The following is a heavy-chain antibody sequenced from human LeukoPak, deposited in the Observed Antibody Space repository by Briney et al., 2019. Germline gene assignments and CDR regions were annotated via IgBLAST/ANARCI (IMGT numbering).Heavy chain of an antibody. V-gene: IGHV3-23*01. D-gene: IGHD3-10*01. Sequence: PGGSLRLSCAASGFTFSSYWMHWVRQAPGKGLVWVSTIDYSGGSTYYADSVKGRFTISRDNSKNTLYMQMNSLRAEDTAIYYCAKVPYSDYGSGRPPFMDVWGQGTTVAVS. CDR1: GFTFSSYW. CDR3: AKVPYSDYGSGRPPFMDV. CDR2: IDYSGGST. J-gene: IGHJ6*02.